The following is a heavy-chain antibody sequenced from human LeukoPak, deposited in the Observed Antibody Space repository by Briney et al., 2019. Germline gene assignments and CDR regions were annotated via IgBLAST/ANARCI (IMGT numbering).Heavy chain of an antibody. V-gene: IGHV1-18*01. CDR3: ARDFFHGHCAGLSCFLLDY. Sequence: GASVKVSCKASGHTFTRYGISWVRQAPGQGLEWMGWISANNGDTNSAQKFQDRVTMTTDTSTSTAYMELRSLRSDDTAVYYCARDFFHGHCAGLSCFLLDYWGQGSLVTVSS. J-gene: IGHJ4*02. CDR2: ISANNGDT. D-gene: IGHD2-15*01. CDR1: GHTFTRYG.